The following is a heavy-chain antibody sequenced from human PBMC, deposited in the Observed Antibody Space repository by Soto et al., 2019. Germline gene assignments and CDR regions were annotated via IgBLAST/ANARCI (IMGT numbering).Heavy chain of an antibody. Sequence: GGSLRLSCAASGFIFKRYWMHWVRQSPGKGLVWISRIYNDGTYSDYADSVRGRFTISRDNVNDTLYLQMNNLRAEDSGLYYCTRGPRPISTGTGAYWGQGTQVTVSS. CDR2: IYNDGTYS. D-gene: IGHD3-10*01. CDR1: GFIFKRYW. CDR3: TRGPRPISTGTGAY. J-gene: IGHJ4*02. V-gene: IGHV3-74*01.